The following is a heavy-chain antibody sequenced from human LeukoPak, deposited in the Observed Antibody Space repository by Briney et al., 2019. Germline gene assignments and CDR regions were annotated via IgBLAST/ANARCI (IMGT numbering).Heavy chain of an antibody. J-gene: IGHJ4*02. D-gene: IGHD6-19*01. V-gene: IGHV1-69*05. CDR1: GGTFSSYA. CDR3: ARDEASGWYFYAY. Sequence: SVKVSCKASGGTFSSYAISWVRQAPGQGLEWMGGIIPIFGTANYAQKFQGRVTITTDESTSTAYMELSSLRSEDTAVSYCARDEASGWYFYAYWGQGTLVTVSS. CDR2: IIPIFGTA.